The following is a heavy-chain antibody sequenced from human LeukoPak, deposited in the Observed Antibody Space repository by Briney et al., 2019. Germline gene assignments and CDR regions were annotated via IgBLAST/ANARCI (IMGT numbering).Heavy chain of an antibody. V-gene: IGHV3-23*01. CDR3: EKSLTVQSGRYQLLEGEDAFDI. CDR2: ISGSGGST. CDR1: GFTFSSYA. J-gene: IGHJ3*02. D-gene: IGHD2-2*01. Sequence: GGSLRLSCAASGFTFSSYAMSWVRQAPGKGLEWVSAISGSGGSTYYADSVKGRFTISRDNSKNTLYLQMNSLRAEDTAVYYCEKSLTVQSGRYQLLEGEDAFDIWGQGTMVTVSS.